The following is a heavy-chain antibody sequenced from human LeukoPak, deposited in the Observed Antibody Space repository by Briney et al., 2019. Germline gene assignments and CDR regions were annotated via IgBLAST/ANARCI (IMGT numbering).Heavy chain of an antibody. CDR1: GFTFSSYN. CDR2: ISSSRSTI. V-gene: IGHV3-48*02. D-gene: IGHD6-13*01. CDR3: ARDGDSSSWYIRWYSDY. Sequence: PGGSLRLSCAASGFTFSSYNMNWVRQAPGKGLEWVSHISSSRSTIYYVDSVKGRFTTSRDNAKNSLYLQMNSLRDEDTAVYYCARDGDSSSWYIRWYSDYWGQGTLVTVSS. J-gene: IGHJ4*02.